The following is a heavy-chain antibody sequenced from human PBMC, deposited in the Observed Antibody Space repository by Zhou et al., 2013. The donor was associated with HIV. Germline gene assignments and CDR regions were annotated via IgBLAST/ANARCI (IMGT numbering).Heavy chain of an antibody. D-gene: IGHD3-16*01. J-gene: IGHJ4*02. CDR2: TSASNGNT. CDR3: ARLIFDRSDY. CDR1: GGTFTNYP. Sequence: QVQLVQSGAEVKKPGSSVKVSCKASGGTFTNYPITWVRQAPGQGLEWMGGTSASNGNTNYAKKFQDRVTMTTDTATNTAYLEVRSLRSDDTAVYYCARLIFDRSDYWGQGTLVTVSS. V-gene: IGHV1-18*01.